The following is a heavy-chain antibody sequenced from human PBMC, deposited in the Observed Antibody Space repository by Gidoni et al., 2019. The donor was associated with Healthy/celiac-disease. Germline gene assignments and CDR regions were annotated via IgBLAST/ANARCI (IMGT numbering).Heavy chain of an antibody. J-gene: IGHJ4*02. CDR3: ARTRYQYGEFDY. CDR2: INPGDSDT. CDR1: GYRFTSYW. V-gene: IGHV5-51*01. D-gene: IGHD2-2*01. Sequence: EVQLVQSGAEVKKPGALLKISCKGSGYRFTSYWIGWVRQMPGKGLEWMGIINPGDSDTRYSPSFQGQVTMSADKSISTAYLQWSSLKASDTAMYYCARTRYQYGEFDYWGQGTLVTVSS.